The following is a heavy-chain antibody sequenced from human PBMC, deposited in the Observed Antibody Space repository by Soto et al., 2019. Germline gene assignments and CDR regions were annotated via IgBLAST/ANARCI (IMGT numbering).Heavy chain of an antibody. Sequence: SETLSLTCTVSGGSVSSGSYYWSWIRQPPGKGLEWIGYIYYSGSTNYNPSLKSRVTISVDTSKNQFSLKLSSVTAADTAVYYCARGGCSSTSCYFYYYYYGMDVWGQGTTVTVSS. J-gene: IGHJ6*02. D-gene: IGHD2-2*01. CDR3: ARGGCSSTSCYFYYYYYGMDV. CDR2: IYYSGST. V-gene: IGHV4-61*01. CDR1: GGSVSSGSYY.